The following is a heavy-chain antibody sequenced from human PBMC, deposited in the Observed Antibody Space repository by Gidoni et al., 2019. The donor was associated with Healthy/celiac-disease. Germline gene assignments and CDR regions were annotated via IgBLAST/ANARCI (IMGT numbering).Heavy chain of an antibody. J-gene: IGHJ4*02. D-gene: IGHD2-15*01. Sequence: QVQLQESGPGLVKPSETLYLSCTVSGGSLSSYYWSWIRQPPGKGLEWIGYIYYRGSTNYNPSLKSRVTISVDTSKNQFSLKLSSVTAADTAVYYCARLPSVVVAAGFDYWGQGTLVTVSS. CDR1: GGSLSSYY. CDR2: IYYRGST. V-gene: IGHV4-59*01. CDR3: ARLPSVVVAAGFDY.